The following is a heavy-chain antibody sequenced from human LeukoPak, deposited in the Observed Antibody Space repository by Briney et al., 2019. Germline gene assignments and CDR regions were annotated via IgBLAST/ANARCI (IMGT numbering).Heavy chain of an antibody. Sequence: ASVKVSXKASGYTFTSYGISWVRQAPGQGLEWMGWISAYNGNTNYAQKLQGRVTMTTDTSTSTAYMELRSLRSDDTAVYYCARAILNSNVLLWFGESVGPFDYWGQGTLVTVSP. J-gene: IGHJ4*02. V-gene: IGHV1-18*01. CDR2: ISAYNGNT. CDR1: GYTFTSYG. CDR3: ARAILNSNVLLWFGESVGPFDY. D-gene: IGHD3-10*01.